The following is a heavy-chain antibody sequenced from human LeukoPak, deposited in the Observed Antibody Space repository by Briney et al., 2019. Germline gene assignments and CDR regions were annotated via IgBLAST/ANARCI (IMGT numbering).Heavy chain of an antibody. CDR2: ISGSGGST. CDR1: GFTFSSYA. Sequence: GGSLRLSCAASGFTFSSYAMSWVRQAPGKGLEWVSAISGSGGSTYYADSVKGRFTISRDNSKNTLYLQMNSLRAEDTAVYYCAKELDYDILTGYYNGIDYWGQGPLVTVSS. J-gene: IGHJ4*02. CDR3: AKELDYDILTGYYNGIDY. V-gene: IGHV3-23*01. D-gene: IGHD3-9*01.